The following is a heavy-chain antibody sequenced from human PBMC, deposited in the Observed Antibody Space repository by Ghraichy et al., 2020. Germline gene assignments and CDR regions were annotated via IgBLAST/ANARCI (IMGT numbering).Heavy chain of an antibody. CDR2: IIPIFGTA. V-gene: IGHV1-69*13. D-gene: IGHD5-12*01. J-gene: IGHJ4*02. CDR3: ARDHGPALHNSGYNPYYFDY. CDR1: GGTFSSYA. Sequence: SVKVSCKASGGTFSSYAISWVRQAPGQGLEWMGGIIPIFGTANYAQKFQGRVTITADESTSTAYMELSSLRSEDTAVYYCARDHGPALHNSGYNPYYFDYWGQGTLVTVSS.